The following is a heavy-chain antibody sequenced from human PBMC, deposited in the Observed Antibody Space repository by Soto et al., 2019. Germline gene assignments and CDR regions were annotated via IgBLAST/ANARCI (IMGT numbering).Heavy chain of an antibody. CDR1: GFTFSSYA. V-gene: IGHV3-23*01. CDR3: NTDSDPISSGYYAPFDY. D-gene: IGHD3-22*01. CDR2: ISGSGGST. J-gene: IGHJ4*02. Sequence: GGSLRLSCAASGFTFSSYAMSWVRQAPGKGLEWVSAISGSGGSTYYADSVKGRFTISRDNSKNTLYLQMNSLRAEDTAVYYCNTDSDPISSGYYAPFDYWGQGTLVTVSS.